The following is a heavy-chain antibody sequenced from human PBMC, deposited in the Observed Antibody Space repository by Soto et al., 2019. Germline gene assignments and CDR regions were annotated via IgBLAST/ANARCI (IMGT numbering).Heavy chain of an antibody. D-gene: IGHD5-18*01. CDR3: ARDNGLWSKYFDY. CDR2: LNPSGGST. J-gene: IGHJ4*02. Sequence: GASVKVSCRASGYPFTSYYMHWVRHAPGQGLEWMGILNPSGGSTSYAQRLQGRVTMTRDTATSTVHMELSSLRSEDTAVYYCARDNGLWSKYFDYWGQGTLVTVSS. V-gene: IGHV1-46*01. CDR1: GYPFTSYY.